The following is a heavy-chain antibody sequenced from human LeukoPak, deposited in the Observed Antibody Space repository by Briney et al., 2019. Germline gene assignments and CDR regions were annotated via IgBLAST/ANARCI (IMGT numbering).Heavy chain of an antibody. CDR2: IYYSGST. Sequence: SETLSLTCTVSGGSISSSSYYWGWIRQPPGKGLEWIGSIYYSGSTYYNPSLKSRVTISVDTSKNQFSLKLSSVTAADTAVYYCARDTYYYDSSGYSLLYYYYYYMDVWGKGTTVTVSS. CDR3: ARDTYYYDSSGYSLLYYYYYYMDV. D-gene: IGHD3-22*01. V-gene: IGHV4-39*07. CDR1: GGSISSSSYY. J-gene: IGHJ6*03.